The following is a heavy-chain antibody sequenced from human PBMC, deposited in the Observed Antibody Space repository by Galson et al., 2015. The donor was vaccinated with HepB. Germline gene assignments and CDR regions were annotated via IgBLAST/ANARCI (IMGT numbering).Heavy chain of an antibody. CDR3: AKDAVLDYSSFFDY. J-gene: IGHJ4*02. CDR1: GFTFSSYG. V-gene: IGHV3-30*18. D-gene: IGHD6-6*01. CDR2: ISDDGSTK. Sequence: SLRLSCAASGFTFSSYGMHWVRQAPGKGLEWVAFISDDGSTKYYADSVKGRFTISRDNSKNTLYLQMNSLRAEDTAVYYCAKDAVLDYSSFFDYWGQGTLVTVSS.